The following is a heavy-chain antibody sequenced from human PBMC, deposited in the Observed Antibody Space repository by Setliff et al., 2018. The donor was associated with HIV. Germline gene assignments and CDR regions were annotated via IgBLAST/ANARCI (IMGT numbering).Heavy chain of an antibody. J-gene: IGHJ3*02. D-gene: IGHD2-21*01. Sequence: GGSLRLSCAASGFTFDDYTMHWVRQVPGKGLEWLSLISWVGSSTYYADSVKGRFTISRDNSKESLYLQMNSLTTEDTALYYCAKLLGNGGNSDPFDIWGQGTTVTVSS. CDR3: AKLLGNGGNSDPFDI. CDR1: GFTFDDYT. CDR2: ISWVGSST. V-gene: IGHV3-43*01.